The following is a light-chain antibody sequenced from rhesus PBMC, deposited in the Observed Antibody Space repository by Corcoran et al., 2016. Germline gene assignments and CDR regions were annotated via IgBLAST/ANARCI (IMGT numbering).Light chain of an antibody. V-gene: IGKV1-25*01. Sequence: DIQMTQSPSSLSASVGDRVTITCRASQGITNDLAWYQQKPGETPKLLIYEASSLQCGIPSRFSGSGSGTDFTLTISSLQSEDFATYYCQHYYSTPYSFGQGTKVESK. CDR3: QHYYSTPYS. CDR1: QGITND. J-gene: IGKJ2*01. CDR2: EAS.